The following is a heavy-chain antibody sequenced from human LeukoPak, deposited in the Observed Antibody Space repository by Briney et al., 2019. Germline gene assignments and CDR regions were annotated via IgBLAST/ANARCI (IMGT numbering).Heavy chain of an antibody. CDR2: IYYSGST. V-gene: IGHV4-39*01. Sequence: PSETLSLTCSVSGVSISGISYYWGWIRQPPGEGLEWIGSIYYSGSTYYNPSLKSRVTISVDTSKNQFSLKLSSVTAADTAVYYCAGGRSSVLGYWGQGTLVTVSS. D-gene: IGHD6-19*01. J-gene: IGHJ4*02. CDR3: AGGRSSVLGY. CDR1: GVSISGISYY.